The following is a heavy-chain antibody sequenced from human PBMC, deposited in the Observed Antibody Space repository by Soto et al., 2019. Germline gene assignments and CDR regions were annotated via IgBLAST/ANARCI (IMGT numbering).Heavy chain of an antibody. V-gene: IGHV3-23*01. CDR1: GFTFSSYT. D-gene: IGHD1-26*01. CDR2: FSGRGATT. J-gene: IGHJ5*02. CDR3: VRTIVGATKGGWFDP. Sequence: EVQLSESGGGLVQPGGSLRLSCAASGFTFSSYTMSWVRQAPGKGLEWVSSFSGRGATTYYADSVKGRFTISRDNSKNTLYLQMNSLRAEDTALYFCVRTIVGATKGGWFDPWGQGALVTVSS.